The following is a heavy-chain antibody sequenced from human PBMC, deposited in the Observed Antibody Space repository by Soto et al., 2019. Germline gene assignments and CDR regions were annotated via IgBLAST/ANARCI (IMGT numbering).Heavy chain of an antibody. CDR1: GYPLPTYG. CDR3: ATVSGSGSGSRLFDF. V-gene: IGHV1-18*01. Sequence: QVQVMQSGAQLTQPGASVKVSCETSGYPLPTYGLSWVRQAPGQGLEWMGWIVGDSGNTVYSQKFQGRVTMYRDTSTSTGYMELRRLTSDDSALYYCATVSGSGSGSRLFDFWGQGTLVCVSS. D-gene: IGHD3-10*01. CDR2: IVGDSGNT. J-gene: IGHJ4*02.